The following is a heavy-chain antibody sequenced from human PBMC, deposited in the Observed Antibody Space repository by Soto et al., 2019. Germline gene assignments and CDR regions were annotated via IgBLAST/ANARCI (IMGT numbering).Heavy chain of an antibody. CDR2: ISYDGSNK. J-gene: IGHJ4*02. D-gene: IGHD3-22*01. CDR1: GFTFSSYG. Sequence: QVQLVESGGGVVQPGRSLRLSCAASGFTFSSYGMHWVRQAPGKGLEWVAVISYDGSNKYYADSVKGRFTISRDNSKNTLYLQMNSLRAEDTAVYYCAKDTSAYYDSSGYLDYWGQGTLVTVSS. CDR3: AKDTSAYYDSSGYLDY. V-gene: IGHV3-30*18.